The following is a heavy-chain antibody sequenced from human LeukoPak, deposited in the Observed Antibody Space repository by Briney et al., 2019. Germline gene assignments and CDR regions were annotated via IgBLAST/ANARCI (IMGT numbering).Heavy chain of an antibody. CDR3: AKEQDNLLLLSHFDS. CDR1: GFTFNNYA. J-gene: IGHJ4*02. V-gene: IGHV3-23*01. CDR2: VSGDGQRT. Sequence: GGSLRLSCAASGFTFNNYAMNWVRQAPGKGLQWVSAVSGDGQRTSYADSVKGRFIIFRDNSMNTLSLQMNNLKVEDTAIYYCAKEQDNLLLLSHFDSWGQGILVTVSA. D-gene: IGHD1-14*01.